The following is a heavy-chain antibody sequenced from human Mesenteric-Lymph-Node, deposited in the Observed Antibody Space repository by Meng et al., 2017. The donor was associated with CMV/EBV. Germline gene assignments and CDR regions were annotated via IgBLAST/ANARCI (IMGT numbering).Heavy chain of an antibody. CDR3: AREGGGIATVVRSEFYGMDV. CDR1: GDSISRYY. V-gene: IGHV4-59*01. J-gene: IGHJ6*02. D-gene: IGHD6-13*01. CDR2: IYYSGST. Sequence: SETLSLTCTVSGDSISRYYWSWIRQPPGKGLEWIGYIYYSGSTNYNPSLKSRVTISVDTSKNQFSLKLSSVTAADTAVYYCAREGGGIATVVRSEFYGMDVWGQGSTVTVSS.